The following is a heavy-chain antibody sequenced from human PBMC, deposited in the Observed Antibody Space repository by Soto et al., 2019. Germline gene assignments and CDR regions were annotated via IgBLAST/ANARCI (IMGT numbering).Heavy chain of an antibody. D-gene: IGHD2-15*01. J-gene: IGHJ3*02. CDR2: ISAYTGNE. Sequence: ASVKVSCKASGYTFNNYGISWVRQAPGHGLEWMGWISAYTGNETYAQKFQGRVTITADESTSTAYMELSSLRSEDTAVYYCAKIGGVVVLGDAFDIWGQGTMVTVSS. V-gene: IGHV1-18*01. CDR1: GYTFNNYG. CDR3: AKIGGVVVLGDAFDI.